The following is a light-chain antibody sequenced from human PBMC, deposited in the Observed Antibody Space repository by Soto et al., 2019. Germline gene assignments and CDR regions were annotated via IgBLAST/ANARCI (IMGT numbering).Light chain of an antibody. CDR2: DAS. V-gene: IGKV1-33*01. Sequence: IQMTQSPSSLSASVGDRVTITCQASQDISKNLNWYQQKRWKAPKLLIDDASSLQTEGPSRSSGSGSATHFTFTISSLQPDEVATYYCQQYDNLLPITFGQGTRLEIK. J-gene: IGKJ5*01. CDR1: QDISKN. CDR3: QQYDNLLPIT.